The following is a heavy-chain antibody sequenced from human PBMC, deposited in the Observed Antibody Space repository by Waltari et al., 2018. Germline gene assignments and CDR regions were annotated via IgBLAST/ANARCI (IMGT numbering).Heavy chain of an antibody. J-gene: IGHJ3*02. D-gene: IGHD3-22*01. CDR1: GGTFSSYT. CDR3: ARAYYDSSGYYYGGDAFDI. V-gene: IGHV1-69*02. CDR2: IIPILGIA. Sequence: QVQLVQSGAEVKKPGSSVKVSCKASGGTFSSYTISWVRQAPGQGLEWMGRIIPILGIANYAQKFQGRGTITADKSTSTAYMELSSLRSEDTAVYYCARAYYDSSGYYYGGDAFDIWGQGTMVTVSS.